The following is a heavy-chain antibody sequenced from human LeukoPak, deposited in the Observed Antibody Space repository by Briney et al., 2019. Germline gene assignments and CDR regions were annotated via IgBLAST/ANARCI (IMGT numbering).Heavy chain of an antibody. Sequence: GGSLRLSCAASGFTFSDYYMSWIRQAPGKGLEWVSYISSSGSYTKYADSAKGRFTISRDNAKNSLYLQMKSLRADDTAVYYCARVGGYYDYVWGSHWGQGTLVTVSS. CDR3: ARVGGYYDYVWGSH. CDR2: ISSSGSYT. J-gene: IGHJ4*02. V-gene: IGHV3-11*06. D-gene: IGHD3-16*01. CDR1: GFTFSDYY.